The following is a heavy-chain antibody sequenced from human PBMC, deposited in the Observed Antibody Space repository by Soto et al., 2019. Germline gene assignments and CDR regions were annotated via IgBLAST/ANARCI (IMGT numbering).Heavy chain of an antibody. V-gene: IGHV3-23*01. Sequence: GGSLRLSCAASGFTFSRYAMSWVRQAPGKGLEWVSGISASGGSTPYADSVKGRFTISRDNAKNSLYLQMNSLRAEDTAVYYCARDYYDSSGYLAPLDYRGQGTLVTVSS. D-gene: IGHD3-22*01. CDR2: ISASGGST. CDR1: GFTFSRYA. J-gene: IGHJ4*02. CDR3: ARDYYDSSGYLAPLDY.